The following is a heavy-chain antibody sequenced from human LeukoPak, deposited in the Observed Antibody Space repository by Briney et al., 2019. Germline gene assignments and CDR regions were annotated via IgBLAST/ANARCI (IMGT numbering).Heavy chain of an antibody. J-gene: IGHJ4*02. V-gene: IGHV3-7*03. Sequence: GGSLRLSCATSGFTFTSQWMSWVRQAPGKGLQWVANINQDGGEKYFLDSVKGRFTISRDNSKNTVYLQMNSLRAEDTAVYYCAKYGIVVAGKGLPDWWGQGTLVTVSS. D-gene: IGHD6-19*01. CDR2: INQDGGEK. CDR1: GFTFTSQW. CDR3: AKYGIVVAGKGLPDW.